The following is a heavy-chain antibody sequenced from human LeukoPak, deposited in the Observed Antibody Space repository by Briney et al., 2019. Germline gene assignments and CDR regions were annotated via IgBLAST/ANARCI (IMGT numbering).Heavy chain of an antibody. Sequence: PGGSLRLSCAASGFTFDDYGMSWVRQAPGKGLEWVSGINWNGGSTGYADSVKGRFTISRDNSKNTLYLQMNSLRAEDTAVYYCAELGITMIGGVWGKGTTVTISS. D-gene: IGHD3-10*02. CDR2: INWNGGST. V-gene: IGHV3-20*04. CDR1: GFTFDDYG. CDR3: AELGITMIGGV. J-gene: IGHJ6*04.